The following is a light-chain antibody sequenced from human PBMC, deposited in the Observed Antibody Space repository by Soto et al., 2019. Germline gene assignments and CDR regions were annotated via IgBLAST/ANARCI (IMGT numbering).Light chain of an antibody. CDR2: KAS. J-gene: IGKJ1*01. CDR3: QHYNSYSEA. CDR1: QTISSV. Sequence: DIQMTQSPSTLSGSVGDRVTITCRASQTISSVLAWYQQKPGKAPKLLIYKASTLKSGVPSRFSGSGSGTEFTLTISSLQPDDFATYYCQHYNSYSEAFGQGTKVDIK. V-gene: IGKV1-5*03.